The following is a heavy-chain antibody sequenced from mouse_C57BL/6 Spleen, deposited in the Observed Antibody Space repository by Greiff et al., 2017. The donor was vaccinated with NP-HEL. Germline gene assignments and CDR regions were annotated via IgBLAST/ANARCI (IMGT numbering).Heavy chain of an antibody. J-gene: IGHJ4*01. CDR3: TRTITTVVATDGAMDY. CDR1: GYTFTDYE. CDR2: IDPETGGT. V-gene: IGHV1-15*01. Sequence: QVQLKQSGAELVRPGASVTLSCKASGYTFTDYEMHWVKQTPVHGLEWIGAIDPETGGTAYNQKFKGKAILTADKSSSTAYMELRSLTSEDSAVYDCTRTITTVVATDGAMDYWGQGTSVTVSS. D-gene: IGHD1-1*01.